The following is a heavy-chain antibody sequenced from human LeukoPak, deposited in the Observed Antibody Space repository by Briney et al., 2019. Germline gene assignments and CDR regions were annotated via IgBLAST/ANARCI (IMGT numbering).Heavy chain of an antibody. Sequence: PGGSLRLSCGASGFTFRTSWMHWVRQAPGNGLMWVSFINRDGSTTSHADSVKGRFTISRDNGKNMVYLQMNRLSEEDTAVYYCATDREYSQEPWGQGTLVIVSS. D-gene: IGHD5-12*01. CDR3: ATDREYSQEP. J-gene: IGHJ4*02. V-gene: IGHV3-74*01. CDR1: GFTFRTSW. CDR2: INRDGSTT.